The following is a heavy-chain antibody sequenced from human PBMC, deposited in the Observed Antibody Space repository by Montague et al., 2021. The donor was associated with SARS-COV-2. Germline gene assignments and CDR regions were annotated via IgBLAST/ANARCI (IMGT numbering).Heavy chain of an antibody. CDR1: GGSISSSSYY. CDR3: TGDFTDWLRYYGMDV. CDR2: IYYSGST. D-gene: IGHD3-9*01. Sequence: SETLSLTCTVSGGSISSSSYYWGWIRQPPGKGLEFIGGIYYSGSTYYNPSLKSRVTISVDTSKNQFSLKLSAVTAADTAVYYCTGDFTDWLRYYGMDVGGQGTLVTVSS. J-gene: IGHJ6*02. V-gene: IGHV4-39*01.